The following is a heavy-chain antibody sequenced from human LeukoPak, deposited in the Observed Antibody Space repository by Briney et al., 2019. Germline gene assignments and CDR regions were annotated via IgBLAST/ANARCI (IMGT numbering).Heavy chain of an antibody. V-gene: IGHV7-4-1*02. Sequence: GASVKVSCKGSGYIFPDYYIYWVRQAPGQGLEWMGWINTNTGNPTYAQGFTGRFVSSLDTSVSTAYLQISSLKAEDTAVYYCATLFVRGVRYFDYWGQGTLVTVSS. J-gene: IGHJ4*02. CDR3: ATLFVRGVRYFDY. CDR2: INTNTGNP. CDR1: GYIFPDYY. D-gene: IGHD3-10*02.